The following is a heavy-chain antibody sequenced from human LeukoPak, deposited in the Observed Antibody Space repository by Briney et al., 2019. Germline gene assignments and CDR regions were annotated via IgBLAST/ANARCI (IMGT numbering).Heavy chain of an antibody. CDR3: ARGWRDYYDSSGNFDY. D-gene: IGHD3-22*01. CDR2: IYYSGST. Sequence: KSSETLSLTCTVSGGSISSYYWSWLRQPPGKGLEWIGYIYYSGSTNYNPSLKSRVTISVDTSKNQFSLKLSSVTAADTAVYYCARGWRDYYDSSGNFDYWGQGTLVTVSS. V-gene: IGHV4-59*01. J-gene: IGHJ4*02. CDR1: GGSISSYY.